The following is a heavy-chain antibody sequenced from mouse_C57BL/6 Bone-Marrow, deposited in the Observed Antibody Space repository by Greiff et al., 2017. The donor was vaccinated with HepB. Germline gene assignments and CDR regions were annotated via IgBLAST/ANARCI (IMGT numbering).Heavy chain of an antibody. CDR2: INPNNGGT. D-gene: IGHD1-1*01. J-gene: IGHJ2*01. CDR1: GYTFTDYN. Sequence: DVQLQESGPELVKPGASVKMSCKASGYTFTDYNMHWVKQSHGKSLEWIGYINPNNGGTSYNQKFKGKATLTVNKSSSTAYMELRSLTSEDSAVYYCARPTVVADYWGQGTTLTVSS. CDR3: ARPTVVADY. V-gene: IGHV1-22*01.